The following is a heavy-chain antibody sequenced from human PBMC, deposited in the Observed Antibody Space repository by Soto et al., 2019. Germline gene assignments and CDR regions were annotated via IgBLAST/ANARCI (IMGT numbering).Heavy chain of an antibody. CDR2: IYHSGST. Sequence: QVQLQESGPGLVRPSGTLSLTCAVSGASISSTTSGNWWSWVRQPPGKGLEWIGEIYHSGSTNYNPSPKSRGTMSVDKSKNQFSLRLSSVTAADTAVYYCARMVGATLVDFWGQGTLVTVSS. D-gene: IGHD1-26*01. CDR3: ARMVGATLVDF. CDR1: GASISSTTSGNW. J-gene: IGHJ4*02. V-gene: IGHV4-4*02.